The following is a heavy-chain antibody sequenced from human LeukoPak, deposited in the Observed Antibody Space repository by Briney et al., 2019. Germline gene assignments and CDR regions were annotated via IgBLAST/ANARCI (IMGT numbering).Heavy chain of an antibody. Sequence: SVKVSCKASGGTFGSYDISWVRQAPGQGLEWMGGIIPIFGTANYAQKFQGRVTITAGESTSTAYMELSSLRSEDTAVYYCARDLSGSPLYGMDVWGQGTTVTVSS. D-gene: IGHD3-22*01. V-gene: IGHV1-69*13. CDR2: IIPIFGTA. J-gene: IGHJ6*02. CDR1: GGTFGSYD. CDR3: ARDLSGSPLYGMDV.